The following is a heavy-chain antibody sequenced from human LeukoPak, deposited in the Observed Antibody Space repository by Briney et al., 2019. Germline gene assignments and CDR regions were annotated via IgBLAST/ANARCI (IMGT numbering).Heavy chain of an antibody. CDR1: GFTFSSYA. D-gene: IGHD1-26*01. V-gene: IGHV3-23*01. CDR3: AKNLWDGYFYYMDV. J-gene: IGHJ6*03. CDR2: ISGSGGST. Sequence: GGSLRLSCAASGFTFSSYAMSWVRQAPGKGLEWVSVISGSGGSTYYADSVKGRFTISRDNAKNTLYLQMNSLRAEDTALYYCAKNLWDGYFYYMDVWGKGTTVTVSS.